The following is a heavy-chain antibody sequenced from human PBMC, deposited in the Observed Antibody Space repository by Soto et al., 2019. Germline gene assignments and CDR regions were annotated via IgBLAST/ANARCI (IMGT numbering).Heavy chain of an antibody. V-gene: IGHV3-7*03. CDR3: ARLRKGGYCDY. D-gene: IGHD1-26*01. CDR1: EFTFSNFW. CDR2: IKEDGSEK. Sequence: PAGSLRLSCAASEFTFSNFWMSWVRQAPGKGLEWVANIKEDGSEKYYVDSVKGRFTISRDSAKKSPYLQMDSLRAEDTAVYYCARLRKGGYCDYWGQGALVTVSS. J-gene: IGHJ4*02.